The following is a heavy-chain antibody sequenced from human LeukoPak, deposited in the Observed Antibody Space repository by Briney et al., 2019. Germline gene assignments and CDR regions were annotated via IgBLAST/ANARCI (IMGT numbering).Heavy chain of an antibody. CDR2: IYYSGTT. V-gene: IGHV4-59*01. J-gene: IGHJ4*02. Sequence: SETLSLTCTVSGGSISSNYWSWIRQPPGKGLEWIGYIYYSGTTSYNPSLESRVTMSVGTSNNQFSLKLTSVTAADTAVYYCARWPSTWSFDYWGQGTLVTVSS. CDR3: ARWPSTWSFDY. D-gene: IGHD6-13*01. CDR1: GGSISSNY.